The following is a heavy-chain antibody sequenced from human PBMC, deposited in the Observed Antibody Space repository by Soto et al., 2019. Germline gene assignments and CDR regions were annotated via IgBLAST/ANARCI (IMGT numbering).Heavy chain of an antibody. V-gene: IGHV4-30-4*01. CDR2: IYNSGNT. D-gene: IGHD2-21*01. Sequence: ASETLSHTCTVSGGSSIDGAYCWSWIRQPPGKGLEWIGHIYNSGNTYNNPSLRSRLTISLDTSKSQFSLNLNSVTAADTAVYYCASGLSGDKVDQWGQGTLVTVSS. CDR3: ASGLSGDKVDQ. CDR1: GGSSIDGAYC. J-gene: IGHJ4*02.